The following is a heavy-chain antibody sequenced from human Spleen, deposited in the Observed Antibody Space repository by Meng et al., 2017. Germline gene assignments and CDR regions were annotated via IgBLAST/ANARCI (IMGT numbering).Heavy chain of an antibody. D-gene: IGHD2-21*02. CDR1: GYTFTSYD. V-gene: IGHV1-8*03. CDR3: ARDSFGDPVTAS. Sequence: ASVKVSCKASGYTFTSYDINWVRQATGQGLEWMGWMNPNSGNTGYAQKFQGRVTITRNTSISTAYMELSSLRSEDTAVYYCARDSFGDPVTASWGQGTLVTVSS. J-gene: IGHJ5*02. CDR2: MNPNSGNT.